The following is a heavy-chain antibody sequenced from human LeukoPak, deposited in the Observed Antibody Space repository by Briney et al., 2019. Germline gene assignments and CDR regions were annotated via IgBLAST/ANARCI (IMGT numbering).Heavy chain of an antibody. J-gene: IGHJ6*03. CDR3: ARTTGGYYYYYMDV. D-gene: IGHD7-27*01. V-gene: IGHV3-7*03. Sequence: LKQDGSEKYYVDSVKGRFTISRDNTRNSLYLQMNSLRAEDTAVYYCARTTGGYYYYYMDVWGKGTTVTVSS. CDR2: LKQDGSEK.